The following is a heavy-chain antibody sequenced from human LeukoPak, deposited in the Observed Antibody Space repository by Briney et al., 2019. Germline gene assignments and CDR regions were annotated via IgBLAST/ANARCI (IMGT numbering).Heavy chain of an antibody. CDR2: LSGSGGNT. Sequence: GGSLRLSCAASGFTFSNYAMSWVRQVPGKGLEWVSALSGSGGNTYYADSVKGRFTISRDNSKNTLYLQMNSLRAEDTAVYYCASEMATIPHWGQGTLVTVSS. J-gene: IGHJ1*01. D-gene: IGHD5-24*01. CDR3: ASEMATIPH. CDR1: GFTFSNYA. V-gene: IGHV3-23*01.